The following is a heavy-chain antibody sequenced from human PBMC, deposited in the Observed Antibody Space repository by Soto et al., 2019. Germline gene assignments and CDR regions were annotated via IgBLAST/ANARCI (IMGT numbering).Heavy chain of an antibody. CDR2: IYPFDTDT. Sequence: PGESLKISCKGSGYSFTSYWIGWVPQMSGKGLECMGIIYPFDTDTRYSPSFQAQLSISADQSIRTPYLQWTSLKASATAMYYRARLTPLGVIAATPVTSLDYWGQGPLVTVSS. D-gene: IGHD2-15*01. V-gene: IGHV5-51*01. CDR3: ARLTPLGVIAATPVTSLDY. CDR1: GYSFTSYW. J-gene: IGHJ4*02.